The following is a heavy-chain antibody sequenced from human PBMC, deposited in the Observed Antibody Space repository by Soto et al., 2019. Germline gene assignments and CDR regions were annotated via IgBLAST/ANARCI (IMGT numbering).Heavy chain of an antibody. V-gene: IGHV3-15*01. J-gene: IGHJ3*02. Sequence: GSLRLSCAASGFTFSNAWMSWVRQAPGKGLEWVGRIKSKTDGGTTDYAAPVKVRFTISRDESKNTLYLQMNSLKTVYTAVYYCTTAPVVAVAGGDAFDIWGQGTMVTVSS. CDR2: IKSKTDGGTT. D-gene: IGHD6-19*01. CDR3: TTAPVVAVAGGDAFDI. CDR1: GFTFSNAW.